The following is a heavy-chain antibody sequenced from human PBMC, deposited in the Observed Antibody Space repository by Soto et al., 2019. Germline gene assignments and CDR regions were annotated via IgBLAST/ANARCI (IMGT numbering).Heavy chain of an antibody. CDR2: SNHTGFA. J-gene: IGHJ6*02. CDR3: VSKLGPYYYGLDV. CDR1: GGSFSGCC. V-gene: IGHV4-34*01. D-gene: IGHD3-16*01. Sequence: PSETLSLTCAVYGGSFSGCCWSWIRQPPGKGLEYIGESNHTGFANYNPSLESRVAFSVDKSKNQFSLSLTSVTAADTAVYYCVSKLGPYYYGLDVWGQGTTVTVSS.